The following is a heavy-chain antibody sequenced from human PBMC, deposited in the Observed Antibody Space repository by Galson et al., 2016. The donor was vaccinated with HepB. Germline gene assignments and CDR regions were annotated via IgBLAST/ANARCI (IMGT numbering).Heavy chain of an antibody. CDR2: IKQDGSDK. CDR3: ARVATSDCSSSNCYAGDFEY. J-gene: IGHJ4*02. V-gene: IGHV3-7*05. D-gene: IGHD2-2*01. CDR1: GFTFSSYW. Sequence: SLRLSCAASGFTFSSYWMNWVRQAPGKGLEWVANIKQDGSDKYYVGSLKGRFTISRDNTKNSLYLQMNSLRADDTAVYYCARVATSDCSSSNCYAGDFEYWGQGSLVTVSS.